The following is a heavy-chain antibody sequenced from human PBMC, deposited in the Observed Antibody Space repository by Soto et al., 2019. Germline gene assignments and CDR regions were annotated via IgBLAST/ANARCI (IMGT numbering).Heavy chain of an antibody. V-gene: IGHV1-69*02. CDR1: GGTFSSYT. Sequence: QVQLVQSGAEVKKPGSSVKVSCKASGGTFSSYTISWVRQAPGQGREWMGRIIPIVGIANYAQKFKGRVTITADKSTSTAYMDLSGLRSEDTAVYYCARAWGYSYGYGWFDPWGQGTLVTVSS. CDR3: ARAWGYSYGYGWFDP. D-gene: IGHD5-18*01. CDR2: IIPIVGIA. J-gene: IGHJ5*02.